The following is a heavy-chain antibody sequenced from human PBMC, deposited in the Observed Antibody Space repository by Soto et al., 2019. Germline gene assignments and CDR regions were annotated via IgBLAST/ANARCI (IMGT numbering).Heavy chain of an antibody. CDR1: GASVTSGLYY. J-gene: IGHJ5*02. D-gene: IGHD3-16*01. CDR2: IYDGGGS. Sequence: QVQLQESGPGLVKPAETLSLTCSVSGASVTSGLYYWTWIRQPPGRGLEWMGFIYDGGGSNYSPSLRGRVTMSVDSSKNQFSLNLTSVTAAVTAVYYCARADGREFDYDDVWGTRGDWFYPWGQGTLVTVSS. V-gene: IGHV4-61*01. CDR3: ARADGREFDYDDVWGTRGDWFYP.